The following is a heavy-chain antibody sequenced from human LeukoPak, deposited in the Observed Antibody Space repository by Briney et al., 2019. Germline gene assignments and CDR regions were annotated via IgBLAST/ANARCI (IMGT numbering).Heavy chain of an antibody. J-gene: IGHJ3*02. CDR2: IYTSGST. V-gene: IGHV4-61*02. D-gene: IGHD3-22*01. Sequence: SETLSLTCTVSGGSISSDNYSWSWIRQPAGKGLEWIGRIYTSGSTNYNPSLKSRVTISVDTSKNQFSLKLSSVTAADTAVYYCAREGIVVVITGYGAFDIWGQGTMVTVSS. CDR3: AREGIVVVITGYGAFDI. CDR1: GGSISSDNYS.